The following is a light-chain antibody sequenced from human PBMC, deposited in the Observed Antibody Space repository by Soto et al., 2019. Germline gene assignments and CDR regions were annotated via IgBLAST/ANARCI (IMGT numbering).Light chain of an antibody. J-gene: IGLJ1*01. CDR2: EVS. CDR3: SSYAGSLYV. CDR1: RSDVGGYNY. Sequence: QSALTQPPSASGSPGQSVTISCTGTRSDVGGYNYVSWYHQHPGKAPKLMIYEVSKRPSGVPDRFSGSKSGNTASLTVSGLKAADEADYYCSSYAGSLYVFGTGTQLTVL. V-gene: IGLV2-8*01.